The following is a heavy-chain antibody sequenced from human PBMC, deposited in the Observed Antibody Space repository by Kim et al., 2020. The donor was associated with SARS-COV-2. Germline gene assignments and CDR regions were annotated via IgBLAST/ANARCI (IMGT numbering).Heavy chain of an antibody. Sequence: GGSLRLSCAASESSFSSCVMSWVRQVPGKGLEWVSGMTGSGSNTWYADSVKGRFTISRDNSKNTLYLQMNSLRDEDTAVYYCASHLLGTLRERMDVWRQGPRVIVSS. J-gene: IGHJ6*01. D-gene: IGHD2-8*01. CDR2: MTGSGSNT. V-gene: IGHV3-23*01. CDR3: ASHLLGTLRERMDV. CDR1: ESSFSSCV.